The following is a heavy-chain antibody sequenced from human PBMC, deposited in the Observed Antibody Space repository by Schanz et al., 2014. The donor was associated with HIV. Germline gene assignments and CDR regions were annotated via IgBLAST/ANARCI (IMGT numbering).Heavy chain of an antibody. CDR2: ISASGATT. J-gene: IGHJ4*02. CDR3: AKPEYDSRGNSQSHFDS. D-gene: IGHD3-22*01. Sequence: EVQLLESGGGLEQPGGSLRLSCAASGFNFNNYAMTWVRQAPGKGLEWVSTISASGATTFYAGSVNGRFTISRDNSKNTLYLQMTTLRTEDTAVYYCAKPEYDSRGNSQSHFDSWGQGTLVTVSS. V-gene: IGHV3-23*01. CDR1: GFNFNNYA.